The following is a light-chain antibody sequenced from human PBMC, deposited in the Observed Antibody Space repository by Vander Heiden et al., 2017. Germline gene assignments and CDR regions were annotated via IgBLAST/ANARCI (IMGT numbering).Light chain of an antibody. CDR2: KDS. Sequence: SHMLTQPPSVSASPGQTASITCSGDGLAKQYAYWYQQKPGQAPVLVIYKDSERPSGIPDRFSGSSSGTTVTLTISGVQAEDEADYYCQSADSSGTYEVFGTGTKVTVL. CDR3: QSADSSGTYEV. J-gene: IGLJ1*01. V-gene: IGLV3-25*03. CDR1: GLAKQY.